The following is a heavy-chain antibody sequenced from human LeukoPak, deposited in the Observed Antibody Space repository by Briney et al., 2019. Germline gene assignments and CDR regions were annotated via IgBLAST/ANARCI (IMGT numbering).Heavy chain of an antibody. Sequence: GASVKVSCKASGGTFSNYAISWVRQAPGQGLEWMGRIIPILGIANYAQKFQGRVTITADKSTSTAYMELSSLRSEDTAVYYCATGLTMVRGVITNYYGMDVWGQGTTVTVSS. V-gene: IGHV1-69*04. CDR1: GGTFSNYA. J-gene: IGHJ6*02. CDR2: IIPILGIA. CDR3: ATGLTMVRGVITNYYGMDV. D-gene: IGHD3-10*01.